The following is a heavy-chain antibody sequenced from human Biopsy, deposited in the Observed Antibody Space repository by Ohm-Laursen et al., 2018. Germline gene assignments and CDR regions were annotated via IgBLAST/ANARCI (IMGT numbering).Heavy chain of an antibody. CDR1: GGTFSNYG. CDR3: ATKLTGYFHH. D-gene: IGHD3-9*01. Sequence: AAVKVSCKAPGGTFSNYGVNWVRQAPGQGLEWLGGNIPILGTGNYAQKFQDRVTVATDTSTSTATMELRSLRSDDTAVYYCATKLTGYFHHWGQGTLVIVSS. J-gene: IGHJ1*01. CDR2: NIPILGTG. V-gene: IGHV1-69*05.